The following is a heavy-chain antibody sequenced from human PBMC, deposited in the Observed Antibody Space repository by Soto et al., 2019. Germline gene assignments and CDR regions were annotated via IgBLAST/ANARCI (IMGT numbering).Heavy chain of an antibody. CDR1: GGSISSYY. V-gene: IGHV4-59*01. D-gene: IGHD4-17*01. CDR3: ARDLQWRDYGGNSKPSGMDA. Sequence: SETLSLTCTVSGGSISSYYWSWIRQPPGKGLEWIGYIYYSGSTNYNPSLKSRVTISVDTSKNQFSLKLSSVTAADTAVYYCARDLQWRDYGGNSKPSGMDAWGQGTTVTVSS. CDR2: IYYSGST. J-gene: IGHJ6*02.